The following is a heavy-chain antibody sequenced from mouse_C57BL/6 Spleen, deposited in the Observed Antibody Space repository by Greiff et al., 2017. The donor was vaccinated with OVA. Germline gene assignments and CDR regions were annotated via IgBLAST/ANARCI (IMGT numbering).Heavy chain of an antibody. CDR1: GYTFTSYW. J-gene: IGHJ2*01. CDR3: ARGQSPPSLYVDY. Sequence: VQLQQPGAELVMPGASVKLSCKASGYTFTSYWMHWVKQRPGQGLEWIGEIDPSDSYTNYNQKFKGKSTLTVDKSSSTAYMQLSSLTSEDSAVYYCARGQSPPSLYVDYWGQGTTLTVSS. D-gene: IGHD6-1*01. V-gene: IGHV1-69*01. CDR2: IDPSDSYT.